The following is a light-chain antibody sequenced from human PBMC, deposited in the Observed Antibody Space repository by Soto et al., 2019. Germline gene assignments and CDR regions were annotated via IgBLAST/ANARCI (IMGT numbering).Light chain of an antibody. CDR2: DAS. Sequence: EIVLTQSPVTISLFTVAIAKLSGSSSQSVSSSYLAWYHQKPGQPPRLLIYDASTRATGIPARFSGSGSGTDFTLTITSLQSEDFAVYYCQQYNEWPITCGKGQRRAIK. J-gene: IGKJ5*01. V-gene: IGKV3D-15*01. CDR3: QQYNEWPIT. CDR1: QSVSSSY.